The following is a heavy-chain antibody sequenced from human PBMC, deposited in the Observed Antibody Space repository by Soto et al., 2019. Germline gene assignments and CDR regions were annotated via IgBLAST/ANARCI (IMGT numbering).Heavy chain of an antibody. CDR1: GFTFSNYA. D-gene: IGHD7-27*01. CDR3: AKGLTGSFPNGVPEH. V-gene: IGHV3-23*01. J-gene: IGHJ1*01. CDR2: VSSSGSRT. Sequence: GGSLRLSCATSGFTFSNYAMSWVRQAPGTGLEWVSTVSSSGSRTDYADSVKGRFTISRDNSKNTLYLQMNSPRAEDTAVYYCAKGLTGSFPNGVPEHWGQGTLVTVSS.